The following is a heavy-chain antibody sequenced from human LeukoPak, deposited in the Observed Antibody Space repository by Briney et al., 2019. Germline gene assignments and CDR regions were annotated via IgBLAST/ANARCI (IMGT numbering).Heavy chain of an antibody. J-gene: IGHJ6*04. CDR3: AREYCSSSSCFHYSYYSFMDA. D-gene: IGHD2-2*01. CDR2: IYTSGST. CDR1: AGSISNYY. V-gene: IGHV4-4*07. Sequence: PSETLSLTCTVSAGSISNYYWSWIRQPAGKGLEWIGRIYTSGSTNYNPSLESRVTMSVDTSKNQFSLKLTSVTAADTAVYYCAREYCSSSSCFHYSYYSFMDAWGKGTKVTVSS.